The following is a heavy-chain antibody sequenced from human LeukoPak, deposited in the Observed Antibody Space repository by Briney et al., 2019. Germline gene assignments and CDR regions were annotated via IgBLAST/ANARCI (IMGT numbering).Heavy chain of an antibody. CDR3: ARDGPYFDY. Sequence: GGSLRLSCAASGFTFSNFWMHWVRQAPGKGLVWVALIYGDGSFTRYADSVKGRFTISRDNSKNTLYLQMNSLRAEDSAVYYCARDGPYFDYWGQGTLVTVSS. V-gene: IGHV3-74*01. CDR1: GFTFSNFW. J-gene: IGHJ4*02. CDR2: IYGDGSFT.